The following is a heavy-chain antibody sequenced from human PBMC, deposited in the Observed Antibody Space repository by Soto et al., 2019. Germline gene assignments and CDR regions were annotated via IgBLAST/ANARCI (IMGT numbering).Heavy chain of an antibody. V-gene: IGHV3-30*18. CDR2: ISYDSSNK. J-gene: IGHJ4*02. CDR3: AKLVIGYCSGNTCDDY. Sequence: VQLLESGGGLIQPGGSLRLSCAASGFTFSYGIHWLRQAPGKGLEGVAYISYDSSNKFYGDSVKGRFTISRDNSKGTQFVQMNSLRAEDTAVYYCAKLVIGYCSGNTCDDYWGQRTLVAVSS. D-gene: IGHD2-15*01. CDR1: GFTFSYG.